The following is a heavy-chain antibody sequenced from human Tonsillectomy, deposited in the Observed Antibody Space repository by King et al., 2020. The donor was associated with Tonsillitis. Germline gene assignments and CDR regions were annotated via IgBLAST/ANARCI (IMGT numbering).Heavy chain of an antibody. CDR2: ISYDGSNI. Sequence: HVQLVESGGGVVQPERSLRLSCAASKFTFSNYGMHWVRQAPGKGLEWVAVISYDGSNIFYADSVKGRFTISRDNSKNTLYLQMNSLRAEDTAVYYCAKVRRSGNYWGVGGYFDYWGQGTLVTVSS. CDR1: KFTFSNYG. V-gene: IGHV3-30*18. CDR3: AKVRRSGNYWGVGGYFDY. D-gene: IGHD1-26*01. J-gene: IGHJ4*02.